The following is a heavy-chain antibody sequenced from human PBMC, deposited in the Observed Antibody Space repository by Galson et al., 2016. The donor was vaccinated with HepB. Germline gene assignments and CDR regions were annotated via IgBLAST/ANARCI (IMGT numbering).Heavy chain of an antibody. D-gene: IGHD3-10*01. V-gene: IGHV3-23*01. CDR1: GFTFNSYA. Sequence: SLRLSCAASGFTFNSYAMNWVRQAPGKGLEWVSGISGSGGSTYYADSVKGRFTISRDNSKNTLYMKMNSLRAEDTAIYYCAKRGRAFDIWGQGTMVTVSS. J-gene: IGHJ3*02. CDR3: AKRGRAFDI. CDR2: ISGSGGST.